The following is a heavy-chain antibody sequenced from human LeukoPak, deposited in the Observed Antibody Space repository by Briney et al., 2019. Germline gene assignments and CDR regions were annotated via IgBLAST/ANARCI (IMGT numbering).Heavy chain of an antibody. CDR2: MNPHSGKT. CDR3: ARDAYSSSWYADY. CDR1: GYPFNNYD. Sequence: GASVKVSCKASGYPFNNYDINWVRQATGQGLEWMGWMNPHSGKTGYAQNFQGRVTMTRDTSISTAYMELSSLRSEDTAVYYCARDAYSSSWYADYWGQGTLVTVSS. J-gene: IGHJ4*02. D-gene: IGHD6-13*01. V-gene: IGHV1-8*01.